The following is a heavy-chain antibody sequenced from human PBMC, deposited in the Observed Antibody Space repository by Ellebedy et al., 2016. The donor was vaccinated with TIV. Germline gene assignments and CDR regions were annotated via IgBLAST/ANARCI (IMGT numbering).Heavy chain of an antibody. D-gene: IGHD6-19*01. V-gene: IGHV3-23*01. Sequence: GESLKISCAASGLTFSSYAMSWVRQAPGKGLEWVSAISGSGGSTYYADSVKGRFTISRDNSKNTLYLQMNSLRAEDTAVYYCAKDREIAVYWYFDLWGRGTLVTVSS. J-gene: IGHJ2*01. CDR3: AKDREIAVYWYFDL. CDR1: GLTFSSYA. CDR2: ISGSGGST.